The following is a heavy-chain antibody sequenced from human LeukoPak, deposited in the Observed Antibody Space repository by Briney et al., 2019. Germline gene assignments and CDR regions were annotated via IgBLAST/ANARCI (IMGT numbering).Heavy chain of an antibody. CDR2: IYPGDSDT. Sequence: GESLKISCKGSGYSFTSYWIGWVRQMPGKGLEWMGIIYPGDSDTRYSPSFQGQVTISADKSISTAYLQWSSLKAPDTAMYYCASAKGYNYGDYAFAPQFDYWGQGTLVTVSS. CDR3: ASAKGYNYGDYAFAPQFDY. J-gene: IGHJ4*02. CDR1: GYSFTSYW. V-gene: IGHV5-51*01. D-gene: IGHD4-17*01.